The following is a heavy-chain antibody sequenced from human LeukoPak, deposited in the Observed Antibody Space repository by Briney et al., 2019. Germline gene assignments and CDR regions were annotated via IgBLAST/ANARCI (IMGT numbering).Heavy chain of an antibody. V-gene: IGHV3-23*01. J-gene: IGHJ4*02. D-gene: IGHD3-10*01. CDR3: AKDTSMVRELDY. Sequence: GGSLRLSCAASGFTFSSYAMSWVRQAPGKGLEWVSAISGSGGSTYYADSVKGRFTISRDNSKNTLFLQMNSLRAEDTAVYYCAKDTSMVRELDYWGQGNLVTVSS. CDR1: GFTFSSYA. CDR2: ISGSGGST.